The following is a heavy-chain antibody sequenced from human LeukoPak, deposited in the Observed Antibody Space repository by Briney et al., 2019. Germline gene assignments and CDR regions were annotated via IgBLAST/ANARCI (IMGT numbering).Heavy chain of an antibody. V-gene: IGHV3-30*02. CDR3: AKDPFHSSSWYYFDY. Sequence: GESLRLSCAASGFTFSSYGMHWVRQAPGKGLEWVAFIRYDGSNRYYADSVKGRFTISRDNSKNTLHLQMNSLRAEDTAVYYCAKDPFHSSSWYYFDYWGQGTLVTVSS. CDR1: GFTFSSYG. J-gene: IGHJ4*02. D-gene: IGHD6-13*01. CDR2: IRYDGSNR.